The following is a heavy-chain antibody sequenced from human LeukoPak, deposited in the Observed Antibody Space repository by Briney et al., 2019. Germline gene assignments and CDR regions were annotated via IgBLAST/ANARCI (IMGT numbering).Heavy chain of an antibody. D-gene: IGHD5-12*01. V-gene: IGHV1-2*02. J-gene: IGHJ4*02. CDR2: INPNSGGT. CDR1: GYTFTGYY. Sequence: ASVKVSCKASGYTFTGYYMHWVRQAPGQGLERMGWINPNSGGTNYAQKFQGRVTMTRDTSISTAYMELSRLRSDDTAVHYCARDLGGLDIVATIYDYWGQGTLVTVSS. CDR3: ARDLGGLDIVATIYDY.